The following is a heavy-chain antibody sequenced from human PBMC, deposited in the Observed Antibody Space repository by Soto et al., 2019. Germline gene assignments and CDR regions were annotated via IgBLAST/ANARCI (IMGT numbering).Heavy chain of an antibody. CDR3: ARLGADCTNGVCYTPGLFDY. Sequence: QVQLVQSGAEVKKPGSSVKVSCKASGGTFSSYAISWVRQAPGQGLEWMGGIIPIFGTANYAQKFQGRVTITADKSTSTAYMELSSLRSEDTAVYYCARLGADCTNGVCYTPGLFDYWGQGTLVIVSS. CDR1: GGTFSSYA. J-gene: IGHJ4*02. V-gene: IGHV1-69*06. D-gene: IGHD2-8*01. CDR2: IIPIFGTA.